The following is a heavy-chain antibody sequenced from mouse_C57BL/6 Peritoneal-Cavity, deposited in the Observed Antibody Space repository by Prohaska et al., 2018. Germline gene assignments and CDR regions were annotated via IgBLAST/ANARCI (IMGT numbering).Heavy chain of an antibody. Sequence: PANGNTKYDPKFQGKATITADTSSNTAYLQLSSLTSEDTAISYCARHGSRYEDWYFDVWGTGTTVTVSA. J-gene: IGHJ1*03. V-gene: IGHV14-3*01. CDR3: ARHGSRYEDWYFDV. CDR2: PANGNT. D-gene: IGHD1-1*01.